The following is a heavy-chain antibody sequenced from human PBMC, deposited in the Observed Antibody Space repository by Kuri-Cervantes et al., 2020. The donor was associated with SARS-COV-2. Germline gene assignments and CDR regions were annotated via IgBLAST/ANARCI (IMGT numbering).Heavy chain of an antibody. V-gene: IGHV4-34*01. D-gene: IGHD3-10*01. Sequence: SETLSLTCAVYGGSFSGYYWSWTRQPPGKGLEWIGEINHSGSTNYNPSLKSRVTISVDTSKNQFSLKLSSVTAADTAVYYCARFSSGYYGSGSYYATYYYGMDVWGQGTTVTVSS. J-gene: IGHJ6*02. CDR2: INHSGST. CDR1: GGSFSGYY. CDR3: ARFSSGYYGSGSYYATYYYGMDV.